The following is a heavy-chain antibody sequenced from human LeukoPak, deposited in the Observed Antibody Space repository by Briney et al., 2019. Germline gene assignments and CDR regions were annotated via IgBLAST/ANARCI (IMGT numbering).Heavy chain of an antibody. CDR3: ARRGFGDYALDY. Sequence: GGSLRLSCAASGFTFSSFTMNWVRQAPGKGLEWVSSISSSSSYIYYADSVKGRFTISRDDAKNSLFLQMNSLRAEDTAVYYCARRGFGDYALDYWGQGSLVTVSS. J-gene: IGHJ4*02. V-gene: IGHV3-21*01. CDR2: ISSSSSYI. CDR1: GFTFSSFT. D-gene: IGHD4-17*01.